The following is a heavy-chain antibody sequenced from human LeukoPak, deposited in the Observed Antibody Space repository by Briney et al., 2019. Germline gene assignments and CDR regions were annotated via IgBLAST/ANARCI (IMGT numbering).Heavy chain of an antibody. Sequence: ASVKVSCKASGYTFTSYYMHWVRQAPGQGLEWMGIINPSGGSTSYAQKFQGRVTMTRDMSTSTVYMELSSLRSEDTAVYYCAREGPPYDSSGYYSMSAFDIWGQGTVVTVSS. CDR2: INPSGGST. CDR1: GYTFTSYY. D-gene: IGHD3-22*01. CDR3: AREGPPYDSSGYYSMSAFDI. J-gene: IGHJ3*02. V-gene: IGHV1-46*01.